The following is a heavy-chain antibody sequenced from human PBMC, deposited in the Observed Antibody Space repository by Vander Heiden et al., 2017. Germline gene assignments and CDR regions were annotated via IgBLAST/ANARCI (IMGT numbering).Heavy chain of an antibody. D-gene: IGHD3-3*01. CDR2: ISSSSSYI. CDR1: GLTFSSYS. Sequence: EVQLVESGGGLVKPGGSLRLSCAASGLTFSSYSINWVRQAPGKGLEWVSSISSSSSYIYYADSLKGRFTISRDNAKNSLYLQMHSLSAGDTAVYYCAREPWSNPGYFDYWGQGTLVTVSS. V-gene: IGHV3-21*01. CDR3: AREPWSNPGYFDY. J-gene: IGHJ4*02.